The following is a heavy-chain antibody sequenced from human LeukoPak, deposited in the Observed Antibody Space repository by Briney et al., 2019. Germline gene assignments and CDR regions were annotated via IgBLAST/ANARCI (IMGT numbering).Heavy chain of an antibody. V-gene: IGHV3-73*01. CDR2: IRTKANSDAT. Sequence: PGGSLRLSCAASGFTFSGSAMHWVRQASGKGLEWVGRIRTKANSDATAYGASVKGRFTISRDDSKNTAYLQMNSLKTEDTAVYYCTRQGSIRGVIIYGMDVWGQGTTVIVSS. D-gene: IGHD3-10*01. J-gene: IGHJ6*02. CDR1: GFTFSGSA. CDR3: TRQGSIRGVIIYGMDV.